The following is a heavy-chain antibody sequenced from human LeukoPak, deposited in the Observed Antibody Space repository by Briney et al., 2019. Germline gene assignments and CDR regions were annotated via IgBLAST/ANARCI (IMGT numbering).Heavy chain of an antibody. CDR2: ISYDGSNK. D-gene: IGHD3-10*01. Sequence: GGSLRLSCAASGVTFSSYGMHWVRQAPGKGLEWVAVISYDGSNKYYADSVKGRFTISRDNSKNTLYLQMNSLRAEDTAVYYCARDPLLWFGELESDYWGQGTLVTVSS. CDR3: ARDPLLWFGELESDY. V-gene: IGHV3-30*03. CDR1: GVTFSSYG. J-gene: IGHJ4*02.